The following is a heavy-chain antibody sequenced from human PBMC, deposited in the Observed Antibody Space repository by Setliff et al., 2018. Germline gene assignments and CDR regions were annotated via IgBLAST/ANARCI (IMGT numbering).Heavy chain of an antibody. J-gene: IGHJ5*02. D-gene: IGHD1-1*01. CDR3: ARTTGSTHNWLDP. CDR2: LFQAGTT. V-gene: IGHV4-38-2*02. Sequence: PSETLSLTCTVSGYSISSGYYWGWIRQPPGKGLEWLGSLFQAGTTYYNPSLKSRVTISVDTSKNQFSLKVSSVTAADTAVYYCARTTGSTHNWLDPWGPGTLVTVSS. CDR1: GYSISSGYY.